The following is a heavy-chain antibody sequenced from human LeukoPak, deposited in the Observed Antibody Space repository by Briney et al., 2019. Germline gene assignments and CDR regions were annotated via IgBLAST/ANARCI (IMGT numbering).Heavy chain of an antibody. J-gene: IGHJ4*02. D-gene: IGHD3-10*01. CDR3: ATGNGVTMVRGVIKPFDY. CDR2: ISSSSSYI. Sequence: GGSLRLSCAASGFTFSSYSMNWVRQAPGKGLEWVSSISSSSSYIYYADSVKGRFTISRDNAKNSLYLQMNSLRAEDTAVYYCATGNGVTMVRGVIKPFDYWGQGTLVTVSS. CDR1: GFTFSSYS. V-gene: IGHV3-21*01.